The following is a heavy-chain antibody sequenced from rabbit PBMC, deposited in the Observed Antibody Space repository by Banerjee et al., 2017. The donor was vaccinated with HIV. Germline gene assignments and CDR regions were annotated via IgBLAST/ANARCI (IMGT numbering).Heavy chain of an antibody. Sequence: QSLGESGGDLVKPGASLTLTCTASGFSLSSGYMCWVRQAPGKGLELIACMTTGSGTTDYASWAKGRFTISKTSSTTVTLQMTSLTAADTATYFCARDYGDNSAFNLWGQGTLVTVS. D-gene: IGHD2-1*01. CDR3: ARDYGDNSAFNL. CDR2: MTTGSGTT. V-gene: IGHV1S40*01. CDR1: GFSLSSGY. J-gene: IGHJ4*01.